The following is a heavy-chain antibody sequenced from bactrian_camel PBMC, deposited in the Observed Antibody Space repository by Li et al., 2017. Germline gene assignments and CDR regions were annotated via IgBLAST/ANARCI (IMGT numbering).Heavy chain of an antibody. Sequence: VQLVESGGDLVQPGGSLRLSCAASGFTFSSYVMSWVRQAPGKGLEWVSAINRGGDSTYYADSVKGRFTIARDNAKNTVYLEMHNVSPEDTAMYYCAADDRPTGCWFGGRGDFTYWGQGTQVTVS. CDR1: GFTFSSYV. V-gene: IGHV3S40*01. CDR2: INRGGDST. J-gene: IGHJ4*01. D-gene: IGHD1*01. CDR3: AADDRPTGCWFGGRGDFTY.